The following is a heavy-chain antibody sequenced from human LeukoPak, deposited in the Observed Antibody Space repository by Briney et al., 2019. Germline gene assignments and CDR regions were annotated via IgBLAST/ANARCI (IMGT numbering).Heavy chain of an antibody. V-gene: IGHV5-10-1*01. Sequence: GESLKISCKGSRYSFTTYWISWVRQMPGKGLEWMGRIDPIDSYTNYSPSFQGHVTISADKSINTAYVQWSSLKASDTAMYYCARHQGSRDGYNKVFDYWGQGTLVTVSS. D-gene: IGHD5-24*01. CDR1: RYSFTTYW. J-gene: IGHJ4*02. CDR2: IDPIDSYT. CDR3: ARHQGSRDGYNKVFDY.